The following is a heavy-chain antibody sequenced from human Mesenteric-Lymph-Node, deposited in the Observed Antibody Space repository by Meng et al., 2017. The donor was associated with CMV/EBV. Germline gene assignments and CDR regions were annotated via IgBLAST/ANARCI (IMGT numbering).Heavy chain of an antibody. V-gene: IGHV3-15*01. CDR1: GFILRNSW. Sequence: SGFILRNSWMNWVRQAPGEGLEWVGHIKREIHGGTTDYAAPVKGRFTISRDDSKNTLYLEMNGLKTEDTAVYYCTAGLNCGDDCDVGYWGQGTLVTVSS. CDR3: TAGLNCGDDCDVGY. D-gene: IGHD2-21*02. CDR2: IKREIHGGTT. J-gene: IGHJ4*02.